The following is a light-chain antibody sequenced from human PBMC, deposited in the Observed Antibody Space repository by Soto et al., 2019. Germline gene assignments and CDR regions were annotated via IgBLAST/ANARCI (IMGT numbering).Light chain of an antibody. CDR2: EVS. J-gene: IGLJ2*01. CDR1: SSDGGGYNY. CDR3: SSYAGSNNFPVV. Sequence: QSVLTQPPSASGSPGQSVTISCTGTSSDGGGYNYVSWYQQHPGKAPKLMIYEVSKRPSGVPDRFSGSKSGNTASLTVSGLQAEDEADYYCSSYAGSNNFPVVFGGGTKVTVL. V-gene: IGLV2-8*01.